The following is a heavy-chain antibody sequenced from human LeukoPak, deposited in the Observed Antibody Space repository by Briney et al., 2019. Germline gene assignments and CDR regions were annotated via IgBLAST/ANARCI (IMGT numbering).Heavy chain of an antibody. CDR1: GFTFDDYG. D-gene: IGHD3-10*01. J-gene: IGHJ6*03. Sequence: GGSLRLSCAASGFTFDDYGMDWVRQAPGKGLGWVSDINWNGGSTGYADSVKGRFTISRDNAKNSLFLQMNSLRAEDTALYYCARVGSLVRGVTVNYYYSYMDVWGEGTTVTVSS. V-gene: IGHV3-20*04. CDR2: INWNGGST. CDR3: ARVGSLVRGVTVNYYYSYMDV.